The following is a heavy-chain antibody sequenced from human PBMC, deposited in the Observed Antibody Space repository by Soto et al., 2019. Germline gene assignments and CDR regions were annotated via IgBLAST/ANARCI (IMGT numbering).Heavy chain of an antibody. CDR3: AKEYGSAWIDH. V-gene: IGHV3-30*18. Sequence: QVELVEAGGGVVQPGRSLRLSCAASGFTLSTYGMHCVRQAPGKGLEWVAAMSYDGTKEYYADSVKGRFTISRDNSRNTLFLQLNSLRAEDTAVYYCAKEYGSAWIDHWGQGTLVTVSS. CDR1: GFTLSTYG. D-gene: IGHD6-25*01. J-gene: IGHJ4*02. CDR2: MSYDGTKE.